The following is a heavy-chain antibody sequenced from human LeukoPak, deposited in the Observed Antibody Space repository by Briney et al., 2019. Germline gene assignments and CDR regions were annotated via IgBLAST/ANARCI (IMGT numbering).Heavy chain of an antibody. CDR3: AADVSSTFPNWIDP. Sequence: SSETLSLTCSVSGDSISSRTYYWTWIRQYPEKGLEWIGYIWNSRSTNYNPSLKSRVTVSVDTSKNQFSLTLTSVTAADTALYYCAADVSSTFPNWIDPWGQGIPVIVSS. J-gene: IGHJ5*02. CDR2: IWNSRST. CDR1: GDSISSRTYY. V-gene: IGHV4-31*03. D-gene: IGHD6-6*01.